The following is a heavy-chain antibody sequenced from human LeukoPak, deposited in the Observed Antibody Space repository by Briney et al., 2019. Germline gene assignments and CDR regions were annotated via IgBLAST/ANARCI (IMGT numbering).Heavy chain of an antibody. V-gene: IGHV3-30*03. CDR3: ARAGRADGDYHYFDY. CDR2: ISYDGSNK. CDR1: GFTFSSYG. Sequence: GRSLGLSCAASGFTFSSYGMHWVRQAPGKGLEWVAVISYDGSNKYYADSVKGRSTISRDNSKNTLYLQMNSLRAEDTAVYYCARAGRADGDYHYFDYWGQGTLVTVSS. J-gene: IGHJ4*02. D-gene: IGHD4-17*01.